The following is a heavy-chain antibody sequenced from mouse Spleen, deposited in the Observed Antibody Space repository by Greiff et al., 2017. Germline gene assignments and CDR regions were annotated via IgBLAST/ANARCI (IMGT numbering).Heavy chain of an antibody. CDR2: IDPSDSYT. J-gene: IGHJ2*01. CDR3: VSFITTVGDY. CDR1: GYTFTSYW. Sequence: QVQLQQPGAELVKPGASVKLSCKASGYTFTSYWMQWVKQRPGQGLEWIGEIDPSDSYTNYNQKFKGKATLTVDTSSSTAYMQLSSLTSEDSAVYYCVSFITTVGDYWGQGTTLTVSS. D-gene: IGHD1-1*01. V-gene: IGHV1-50*01.